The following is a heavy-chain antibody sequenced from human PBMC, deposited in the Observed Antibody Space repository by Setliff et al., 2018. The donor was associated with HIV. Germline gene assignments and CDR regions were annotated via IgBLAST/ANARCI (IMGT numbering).Heavy chain of an antibody. V-gene: IGHV4-34*01. CDR1: GGSFSDYY. J-gene: IGHJ5*02. D-gene: IGHD6-13*01. Sequence: SETLSLTCAVYGGSFSDYYWTWIRQAPGKGLEWIGEISHRGNANYKASLQSRVTISVDTSKNQFPLKLSAVTAADTAMYYCASLRRSNVFPWFAPWGQGTLVTVSS. CDR2: ISHRGNA. CDR3: ASLRRSNVFPWFAP.